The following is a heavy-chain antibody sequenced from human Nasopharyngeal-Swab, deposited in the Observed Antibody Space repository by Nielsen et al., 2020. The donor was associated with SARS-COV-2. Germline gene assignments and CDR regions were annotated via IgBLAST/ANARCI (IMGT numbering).Heavy chain of an antibody. CDR2: ITSSGSFI. D-gene: IGHD6-19*01. V-gene: IGHV3-21*05. Sequence: GESLKISCAASGFSISDYSMNWVRQAPGKGLEWISYITSSGSFIYYADPVRGRFTISRDNAKNSLYLQMNSLRDDDTAVYYCARGAYSSGWYMWGQGTMVTVSS. CDR1: GFSISDYS. CDR3: ARGAYSSGWYM. J-gene: IGHJ3*02.